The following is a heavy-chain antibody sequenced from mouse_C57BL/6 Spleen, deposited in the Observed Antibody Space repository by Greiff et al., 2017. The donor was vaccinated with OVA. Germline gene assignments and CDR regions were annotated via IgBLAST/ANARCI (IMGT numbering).Heavy chain of an antibody. CDR2: INPNNGGT. V-gene: IGHV1-26*01. CDR3: VYRTLYFDY. CDR1: GYTFTDYY. Sequence: VQLQQSGPELVKPGASVKISCKASGYTFTDYYMNWVKQSHGKSLEWIGDINPNNGGTSYNQKFKGKATLTADKSSSTAYMELRSLTSEDSAVYYCVYRTLYFDYWGQGTTLTVSS. D-gene: IGHD5-1*01. J-gene: IGHJ2*01.